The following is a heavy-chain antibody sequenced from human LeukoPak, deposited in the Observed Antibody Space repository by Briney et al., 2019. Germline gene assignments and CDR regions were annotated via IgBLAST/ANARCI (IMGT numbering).Heavy chain of an antibody. V-gene: IGHV1-69*04. CDR1: GGTFSSYA. D-gene: IGHD1-26*01. CDR2: IIPILGIA. CDR3: ARSAERKVGATTADY. Sequence: ASVKVSCKASGGTFSSYAISWVRQAPGQGLEWMGRIIPILGIANYAQKFQGRVTITADKSTSTAYMELSSLRPEDTAVYYCARSAERKVGATTADYWGQGTLVTVSS. J-gene: IGHJ4*02.